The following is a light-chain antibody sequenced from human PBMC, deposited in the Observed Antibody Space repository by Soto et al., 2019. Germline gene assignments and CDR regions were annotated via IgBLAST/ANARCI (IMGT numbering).Light chain of an antibody. V-gene: IGLV2-14*01. CDR1: SSDVGGYNY. J-gene: IGLJ1*01. Sequence: QSVLPQPASVSGSPGQSITISCTGTSSDVGGYNYVSWYQQHPGKAPKLMIYEVSNRPSGVSNRFSGSKSGNTASLPISGLQAEDEAAYYCSSYTSSSTRVFGTGTKVTVL. CDR2: EVS. CDR3: SSYTSSSTRV.